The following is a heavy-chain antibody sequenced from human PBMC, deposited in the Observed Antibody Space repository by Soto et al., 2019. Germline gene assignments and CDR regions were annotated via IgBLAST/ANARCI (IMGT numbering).Heavy chain of an antibody. J-gene: IGHJ4*02. Sequence: GGSLRLSCAASGFIFSESWMHWVRQVPGKGLVWVSRISSDGSSTHYADSVKDRFTISRDNSKNTLYLQMTSLRAEDTGVFYCARGGPGVPMYYTDYWGQGTLVTVSS. CDR3: ARGGPGVPMYYTDY. CDR2: ISSDGSST. D-gene: IGHD3-10*01. CDR1: GFIFSESW. V-gene: IGHV3-74*01.